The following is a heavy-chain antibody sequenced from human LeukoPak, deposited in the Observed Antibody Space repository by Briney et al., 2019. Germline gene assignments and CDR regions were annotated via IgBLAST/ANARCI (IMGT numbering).Heavy chain of an antibody. J-gene: IGHJ3*02. Sequence: GGSLRLSCEASRFTFSDNYMDWVRQAPGQGLEWVGRTRNKANSYTTDYAASVKGRFTISRDVSTSSLYLQMNSLKTEDTAIYYCVRVNGKQGGVYDNWGQGTMVTVSS. CDR2: TRNKANSYTT. CDR3: VRVNGKQGGVYDN. CDR1: RFTFSDNY. D-gene: IGHD2-8*01. V-gene: IGHV3-72*01.